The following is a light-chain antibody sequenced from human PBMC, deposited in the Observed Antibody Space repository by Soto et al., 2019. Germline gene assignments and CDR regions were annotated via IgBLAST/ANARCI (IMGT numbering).Light chain of an antibody. V-gene: IGKV1-5*03. CDR3: QQYNGYPHT. CDR2: KAS. Sequence: DIQMTQSPSTLSASVGDRVTITCRASQSISTWLAWYQQKPRKAPKLLIYKASSLRNGVPSRFSGSGSGTEFTLTIYSLQPDDFASYYCQQYNGYPHTFGQGTKVDIK. J-gene: IGKJ2*01. CDR1: QSISTW.